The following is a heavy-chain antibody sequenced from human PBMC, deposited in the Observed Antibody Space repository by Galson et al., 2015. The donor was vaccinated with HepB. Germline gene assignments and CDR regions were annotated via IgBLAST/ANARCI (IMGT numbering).Heavy chain of an antibody. Sequence: SLRLSCAASGFTLSSYGMRWFRQAPGQGLAWVGRINSDGRSTTYADSVKGRFTIARDNAKNMLYLKLNSLRADDTAVYYCTRAGYLTASIGFPDKYWGQGTLVTVSS. CDR3: TRAGYLTASIGFPDKY. D-gene: IGHD3-22*01. CDR2: INSDGRST. V-gene: IGHV3-74*01. CDR1: GFTLSSYG. J-gene: IGHJ4*02.